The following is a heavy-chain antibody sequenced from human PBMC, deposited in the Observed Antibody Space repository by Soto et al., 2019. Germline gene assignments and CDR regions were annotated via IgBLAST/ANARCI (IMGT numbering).Heavy chain of an antibody. D-gene: IGHD1-1*01. J-gene: IGHJ4*02. Sequence: ASVKVSCKASGYTFTDYYMHCVRQAPGQGLEWMGWINANSGGTKYAQKFQGRVTMTRDTSISTAYMELSRLTSDDTAVYYCARAGLTTLEMATTFWGQGTLVTVSS. CDR3: ARAGLTTLEMATTF. V-gene: IGHV1-2*02. CDR2: INANSGGT. CDR1: GYTFTDYY.